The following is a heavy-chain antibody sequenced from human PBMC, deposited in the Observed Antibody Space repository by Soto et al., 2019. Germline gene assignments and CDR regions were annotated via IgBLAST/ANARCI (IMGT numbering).Heavy chain of an antibody. CDR3: AKELMVAATSWFFRDDAFDI. CDR1: GFTFSSYA. V-gene: IGHV3-23*01. D-gene: IGHD2-15*01. Sequence: GGSLRLSCAASGFTFSSYAMSWVRQAPGKGLEWVSAISGSGGSTYYADSVKGRFTISRDNSKNTLYLQMNSLRAEDTAVYYCAKELMVAATSWFFRDDAFDIWGQGTMVTVSS. CDR2: ISGSGGST. J-gene: IGHJ3*02.